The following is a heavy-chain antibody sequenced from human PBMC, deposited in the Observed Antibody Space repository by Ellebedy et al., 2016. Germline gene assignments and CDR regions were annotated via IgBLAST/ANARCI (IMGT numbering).Heavy chain of an antibody. V-gene: IGHV3-66*01. CDR1: GFTVSSNY. D-gene: IGHD6-19*01. Sequence: GGSLRLSCAASGFTVSSNYMSWVRQAPGKGLEWVSVIYSGGSTYYADSVKGRFTISRDNSKNTLYLQMNSLRAEDTAVYYCARDDRIAVAGLIDYWGQGTLVTVSS. CDR3: ARDDRIAVAGLIDY. J-gene: IGHJ4*02. CDR2: IYSGGST.